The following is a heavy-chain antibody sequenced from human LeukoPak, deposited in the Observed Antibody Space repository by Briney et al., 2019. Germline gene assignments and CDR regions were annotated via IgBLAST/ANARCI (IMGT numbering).Heavy chain of an antibody. V-gene: IGHV1-2*02. J-gene: IGHJ5*02. D-gene: IGHD6-6*01. Sequence: ASVKVSCKASGYTFTGYYMHWVRQAPGQGLEWMGWINPNSGGTNYAQKFQGRVTMTRDTSISTAYMELSRLRSDDTAVYYCARDRPVYSSSSLDHWGQGTLVTVSS. CDR1: GYTFTGYY. CDR2: INPNSGGT. CDR3: ARDRPVYSSSSLDH.